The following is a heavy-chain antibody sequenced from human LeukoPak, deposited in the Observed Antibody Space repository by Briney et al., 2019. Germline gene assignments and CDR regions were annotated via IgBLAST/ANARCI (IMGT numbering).Heavy chain of an antibody. CDR2: IWYDGSNK. V-gene: IGHV3-33*01. J-gene: IGHJ4*02. CDR1: GFTFSRHG. Sequence: GALRLSCAASGFTFSRHGMHWVRQAPGKGLEWVAVIWYDGSNKYYADSVKGRFTISRDSSKNTLYLQMNSLRAEDTAVYYCARDAYGDYYFDYWGQETLVTVSS. D-gene: IGHD4-17*01. CDR3: ARDAYGDYYFDY.